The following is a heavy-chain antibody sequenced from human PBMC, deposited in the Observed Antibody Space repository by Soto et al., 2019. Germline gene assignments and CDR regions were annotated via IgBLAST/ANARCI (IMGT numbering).Heavy chain of an antibody. Sequence: QVQLVQSGAEVKKPGASVKVSCKASGYTFTSYGISWVRQAPGQGLEWMGRISAYNGNTNYAQTLQGRVTMTTDTPTSTAYRELRSLRSDDTAVYYCARGNTMVRGVILYYFDDWGQGTLVTVSS. V-gene: IGHV1-18*01. CDR1: GYTFTSYG. J-gene: IGHJ4*02. D-gene: IGHD3-10*01. CDR3: ARGNTMVRGVILYYFDD. CDR2: ISAYNGNT.